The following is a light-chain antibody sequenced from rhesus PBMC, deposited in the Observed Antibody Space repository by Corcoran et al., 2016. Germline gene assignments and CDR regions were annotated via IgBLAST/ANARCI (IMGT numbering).Light chain of an antibody. CDR3: QQYSSSPPT. CDR1: QSISSW. V-gene: IGKV1-22*01. Sequence: DIQMTQSPSSLSASVGDTVTITCRASQSISSWLAWYQQKPGKDPKLLIYKASSLQSGVPSRFSGSGSGTDFKLTISSLQYEDFATYYCQQYSSSPPTFGQGTKVEIK. J-gene: IGKJ1*01. CDR2: KAS.